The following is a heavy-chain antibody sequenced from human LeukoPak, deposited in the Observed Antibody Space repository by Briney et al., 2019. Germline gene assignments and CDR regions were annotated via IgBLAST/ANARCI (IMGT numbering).Heavy chain of an antibody. CDR3: VKPMGGTLAVNADWFDP. CDR1: GFPFRVYA. V-gene: IGHV3-23*01. J-gene: IGHJ5*01. CDR2: INANSGTT. D-gene: IGHD6-19*01. Sequence: GALRLSCPSPGFPFRVYAMSSLRQPPGKGLEWVSTINANSGTTSYAASVRGRFTISRDNSKKTLYLQVNSLRADATAGYYCVKPMGGTLAVNADWFDPWGQGTLVVVSS.